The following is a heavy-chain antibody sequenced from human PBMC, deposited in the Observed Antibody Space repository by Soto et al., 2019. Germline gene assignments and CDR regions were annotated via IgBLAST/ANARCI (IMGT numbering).Heavy chain of an antibody. Sequence: QVQLQESGPGLVKPSQTLSLTCTVSGGSISSGGYYWSWIRQHPGKGLEWIGYIYYSGSTYYNPSLQSRVTLSVDTSKNPFSLKRSSVTAADTAVYYCARGVTLVRGVIHTPYFDYWGQGALVTVSS. CDR1: GGSISSGGYY. J-gene: IGHJ4*02. D-gene: IGHD3-10*01. V-gene: IGHV4-31*03. CDR3: ARGVTLVRGVIHTPYFDY. CDR2: IYYSGST.